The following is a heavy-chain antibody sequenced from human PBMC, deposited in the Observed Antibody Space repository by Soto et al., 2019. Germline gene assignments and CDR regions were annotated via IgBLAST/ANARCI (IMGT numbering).Heavy chain of an antibody. CDR2: IDRSGGTA. D-gene: IGHD2-21*02. V-gene: IGHV3-23*01. CDR1: GFTFSSYA. Sequence: EVQLLESGGGSVQPGGSLRLSCAASGFTFSSYAMSWVRQAPGKGLEWVSSIDRSGGTAYYADSVKGRFTVSRDNSKNTLFVHMNSLRAEDTAVYYCAKSVVVTSEDSWGQGTLVTVSS. J-gene: IGHJ4*02. CDR3: AKSVVVTSEDS.